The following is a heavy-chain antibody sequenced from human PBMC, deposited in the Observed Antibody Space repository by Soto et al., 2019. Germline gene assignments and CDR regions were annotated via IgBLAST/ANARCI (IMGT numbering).Heavy chain of an antibody. CDR2: IYYSGST. V-gene: IGHV4-31*03. CDR3: ARGTGYCSSTSCRRTDDY. Sequence: SETLSLTCTVSGGSISSGGYYWSWVRHHPGKGLEWIGYIYYSGSTYYNPSLKSRVTVSVDTSKNQFSLKLSSVTAADTAVYYCARGTGYCSSTSCRRTDDYWGQGTMVTVSS. D-gene: IGHD2-2*01. J-gene: IGHJ4*02. CDR1: GGSISSGGYY.